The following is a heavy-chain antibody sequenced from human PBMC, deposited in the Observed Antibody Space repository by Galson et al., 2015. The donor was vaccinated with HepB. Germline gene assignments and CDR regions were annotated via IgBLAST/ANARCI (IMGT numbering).Heavy chain of an antibody. CDR1: GYTFTSYG. CDR2: ISAYNGNT. J-gene: IGHJ5*02. Sequence: SVKVSCKASGYTFTSYGISWVRQAPGQGLEWMGWISAYNGNTNYAQKLQGRVTMTTDTSTSTAYMELRSLRSDDTAVYYCARGTLGSYSPAGWFDPWGQGTLVTVSS. D-gene: IGHD1-26*01. CDR3: ARGTLGSYSPAGWFDP. V-gene: IGHV1-18*01.